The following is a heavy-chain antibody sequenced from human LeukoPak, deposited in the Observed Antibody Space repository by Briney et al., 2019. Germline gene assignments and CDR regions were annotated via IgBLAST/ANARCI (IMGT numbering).Heavy chain of an antibody. CDR1: GGSISSYY. D-gene: IGHD3-10*01. Sequence: SETLSLTCTVSGGSISSYYWSWIRQPPGKELEWIGYIYYSGSTNYNPSLKSRVTISVDTSKNQFSLKLSSVTAADTAVYYCARFITMVRATNAFDIWGQGTMVTVSS. J-gene: IGHJ3*02. CDR3: ARFITMVRATNAFDI. V-gene: IGHV4-59*01. CDR2: IYYSGST.